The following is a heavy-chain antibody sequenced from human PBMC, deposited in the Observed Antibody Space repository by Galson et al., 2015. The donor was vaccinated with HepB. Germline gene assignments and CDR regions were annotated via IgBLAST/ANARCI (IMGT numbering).Heavy chain of an antibody. CDR3: AKGLYGGNYEVDY. CDR2: IAYDGINK. V-gene: IGHV3-30*18. Sequence: SLRLSCAASGFTFSSYGMHWVRQAPGKGLEWVTAIAYDGINKYYADSVKGRFTISRDNSKNMLYMQMNSLSAEDSAVYYCAKGLYGGNYEVDYWGQGTLVTVSS. CDR1: GFTFSSYG. J-gene: IGHJ4*02. D-gene: IGHD4-23*01.